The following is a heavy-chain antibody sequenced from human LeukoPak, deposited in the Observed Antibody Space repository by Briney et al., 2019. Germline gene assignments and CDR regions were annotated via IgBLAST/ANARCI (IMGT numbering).Heavy chain of an antibody. CDR3: ARALNPLPGTYYFDY. Sequence: SETLSLTCTVSGASINSHYWSWLRQPAEKGLEWIGRIYISGSTNYNSSLQSRVTMSVDTSQNQFSLKLTSVTAADTAVYYCARALNPLPGTYYFDYWGQGTLVTVSS. CDR2: IYISGST. J-gene: IGHJ4*02. V-gene: IGHV4-4*07. D-gene: IGHD2-15*01. CDR1: GASINSHY.